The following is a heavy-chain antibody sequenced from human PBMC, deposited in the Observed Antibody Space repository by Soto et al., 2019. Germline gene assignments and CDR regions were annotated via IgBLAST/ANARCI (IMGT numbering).Heavy chain of an antibody. J-gene: IGHJ4*02. CDR3: ARLPRDCNKTSCYYADH. CDR1: GYDFNTNW. D-gene: IGHD3-3*01. Sequence: GESLKISCRGSGYDFNTNWFGWVRQLPGRGLEWVGIMYPGDSDTRYNPSLQGHVTLSVDVTVSTAFLQRRSLETSDTGMYFCARLPRDCNKTSCYYADHWGQGTQVTVSS. CDR2: MYPGDSDT. V-gene: IGHV5-51*01.